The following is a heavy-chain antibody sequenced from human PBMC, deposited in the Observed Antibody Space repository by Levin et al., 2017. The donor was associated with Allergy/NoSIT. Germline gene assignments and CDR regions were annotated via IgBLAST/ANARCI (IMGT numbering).Heavy chain of an antibody. Sequence: GESLKISCATSGFSFRTYGMHWVRQAPGKGLEWVAVIAYDGSSKYYADSVRGRFTISRDNSKNTLYLQMNSLRPGDTAVYYCVGSGSSPSENWFDAWGQGALVTVSS. CDR2: IAYDGSSK. CDR3: VGSGSSPSENWFDA. J-gene: IGHJ5*02. V-gene: IGHV3-30*03. D-gene: IGHD3-10*01. CDR1: GFSFRTYG.